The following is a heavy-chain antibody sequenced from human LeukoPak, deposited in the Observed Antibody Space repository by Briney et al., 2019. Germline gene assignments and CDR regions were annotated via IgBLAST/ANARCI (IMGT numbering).Heavy chain of an antibody. Sequence: GGSLRLSCAASGFNFGVHYMSWLRQAPGKRPEWLSYISANGGDIAYADSVKGRFTISRDNAKNSLHLQMNRLRVEDTAVYHCVRHSGRAGGQWGQGTLIAVSS. CDR1: GFNFGVHY. CDR2: ISANGGDI. J-gene: IGHJ4*02. V-gene: IGHV3-11*01. CDR3: VRHSGRAGGQ. D-gene: IGHD3-10*01.